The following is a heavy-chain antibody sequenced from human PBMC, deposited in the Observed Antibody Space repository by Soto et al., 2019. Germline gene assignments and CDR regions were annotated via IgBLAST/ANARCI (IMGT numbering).Heavy chain of an antibody. CDR3: ASSTETIVVVPAAIQDADFDY. CDR1: GYAFTGYY. V-gene: IGHV1-2*02. Sequence: SVQVYFKASGYAFTGYYMHWVRQAPGQGLEWMGWINPNSGGTNYAQKSQGRVTMTRDTSISTAYMELSRLRSDDTAVYYCASSTETIVVVPAAIQDADFDYWGQGTLVTVSS. D-gene: IGHD2-2*02. CDR2: INPNSGGT. J-gene: IGHJ4*02.